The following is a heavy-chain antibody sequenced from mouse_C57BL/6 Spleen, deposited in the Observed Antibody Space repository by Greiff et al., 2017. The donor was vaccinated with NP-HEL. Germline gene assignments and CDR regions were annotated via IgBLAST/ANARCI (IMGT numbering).Heavy chain of an antibody. Sequence: QVQLQQSGAELVRPGSSVKLSCKASGYTFTSYWMHWVKQRPIQGLEWIGNIDPSDSETHYNQKFKDKATLTVDKSSSTAYMQLSSLTSEDSAVYYCARDGTAQAYYAMDYWGQGTSVTVSS. CDR2: IDPSDSET. CDR1: GYTFTSYW. J-gene: IGHJ4*01. D-gene: IGHD3-2*02. V-gene: IGHV1-52*01. CDR3: ARDGTAQAYYAMDY.